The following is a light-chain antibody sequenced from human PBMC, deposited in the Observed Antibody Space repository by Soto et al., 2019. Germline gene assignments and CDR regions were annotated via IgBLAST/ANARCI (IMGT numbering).Light chain of an antibody. V-gene: IGKV3-11*01. CDR2: DAS. CDR1: QSVSSY. J-gene: IGKJ3*01. CDR3: QQRSNWPPT. Sequence: EIVLTQSPATLSLSPGERATLSCRASQSVSSYLAWYQQKPGQAPRLLIYDASNRATSIPASFSVSGSGTAFTLPIRSLEPEDFAVYHCQQRSNWPPTFGPGTKVDIK.